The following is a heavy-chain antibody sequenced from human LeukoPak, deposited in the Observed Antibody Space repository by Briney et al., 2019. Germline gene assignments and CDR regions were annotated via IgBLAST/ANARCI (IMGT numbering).Heavy chain of an antibody. V-gene: IGHV4-59*01. CDR3: ARDPQLGY. CDR1: GGSISSYY. D-gene: IGHD6-13*01. Sequence: SETLSLTCTVSGGSISSYYWSWLRQPPGKGLEWIGYIYYSGSTNYNPSLKSRVTISVDTSKDQFSLKLSSVTAADTAVYYCARDPQLGYWGQGTMVTVSS. CDR2: IYYSGST. J-gene: IGHJ3*01.